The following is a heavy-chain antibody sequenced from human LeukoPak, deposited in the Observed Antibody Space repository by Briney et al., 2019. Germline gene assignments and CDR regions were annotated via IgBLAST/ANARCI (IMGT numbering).Heavy chain of an antibody. CDR2: IYYSGST. CDR1: GGSISSYY. CDR3: AREYYGDYGEGAFDI. D-gene: IGHD4-17*01. Sequence: SETLSLTCTVSGGSISSYYWSWIRQSPGKGLDWIGYIYYSGSTYYNPSLKSRVTISVDTSKNQFSLKLSSVTAADTAVYYCAREYYGDYGEGAFDIWGQGTMVTVSS. V-gene: IGHV4-59*12. J-gene: IGHJ3*02.